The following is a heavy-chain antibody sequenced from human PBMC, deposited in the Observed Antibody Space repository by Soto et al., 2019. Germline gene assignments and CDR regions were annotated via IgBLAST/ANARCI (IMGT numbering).Heavy chain of an antibody. CDR1: GFSFNTGEIR. CDR3: ARIEVSGRAFEI. CDR2: IDWDDDE. J-gene: IGHJ3*02. V-gene: IGHV2-70*04. Sequence: SGPTLVNPTQTLTLTCTFSGFSFNTGEIRVGWLRQPPGKALEWLARIDWDDDEFYNSALRTRLTISKDTSKNQVVLTMTNMDPVDTGTYYCARIEVSGRAFEIWGQGIMVTVSS.